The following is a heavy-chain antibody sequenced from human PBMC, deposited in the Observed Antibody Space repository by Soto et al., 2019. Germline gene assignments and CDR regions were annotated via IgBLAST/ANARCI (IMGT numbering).Heavy chain of an antibody. D-gene: IGHD3-9*01. CDR3: ARATQYHILTGYYHLYFYYFMDV. J-gene: IGHJ6*03. CDR1: GFTLSSYS. Sequence: EVQLVESGGGVVQPGESLRLSCTASGFTLSSYSMNWVRQAPGKGLEWISYISSSSSTMFYSDSVKGRFTISRDNDKNSLFLQMNGRRAEDTALYYCARATQYHILTGYYHLYFYYFMDVWGQGTTVNVSS. V-gene: IGHV3-48*01. CDR2: ISSSSSTM.